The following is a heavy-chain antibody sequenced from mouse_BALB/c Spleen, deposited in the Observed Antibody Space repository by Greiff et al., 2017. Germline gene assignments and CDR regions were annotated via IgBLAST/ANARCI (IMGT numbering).Heavy chain of an antibody. Sequence: EVQVVESGGGLVKPGGSLKLSCAASGFTFSDYYMYWVRQPPEKRLEWVATISDGGSSTYYPDSVKGRFTISRDNAKNNLYLQMSSLKSEDTPMYYCAKRGNHDYYAMDYWGQGTSVTVSS. J-gene: IGHJ4*01. V-gene: IGHV5-4*02. CDR2: ISDGGSST. CDR1: GFTFSDYY. CDR3: AKRGNHDYYAMDY.